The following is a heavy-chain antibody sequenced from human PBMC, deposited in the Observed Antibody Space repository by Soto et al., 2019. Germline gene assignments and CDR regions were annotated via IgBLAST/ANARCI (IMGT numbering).Heavy chain of an antibody. V-gene: IGHV4-61*08. D-gene: IGHD3-22*01. CDR1: GGFATTAAYY. CDR2: IAYRGTT. CDR3: ARDRPYYAFDY. J-gene: IGHJ4*02. Sequence: LFPCCNASGGFATTAAYYWSWIRQPAGKGLEWIGFIAYRGTTNYNPSVKSRVTISMDTSKNQFSLKLTSVTAADKAVYYCARDRPYYAFDYWGQGSLVTVSS.